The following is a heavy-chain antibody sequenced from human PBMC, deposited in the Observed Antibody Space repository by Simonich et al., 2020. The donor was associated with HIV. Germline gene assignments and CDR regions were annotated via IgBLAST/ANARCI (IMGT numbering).Heavy chain of an antibody. J-gene: IGHJ4*02. Sequence: QVQLVQSGAEVKKPGASVKVSCKASGYTFINYAMHWVRQAPGQRLEWMGWSNVGNGNTKSSQKFQGRVTITRDTSASTAYMELSSLRSEDTAVYYCARGWELLHAFDYWGQGTLVTVSS. CDR2: SNVGNGNT. D-gene: IGHD1-26*01. CDR3: ARGWELLHAFDY. CDR1: GYTFINYA. V-gene: IGHV1-3*01.